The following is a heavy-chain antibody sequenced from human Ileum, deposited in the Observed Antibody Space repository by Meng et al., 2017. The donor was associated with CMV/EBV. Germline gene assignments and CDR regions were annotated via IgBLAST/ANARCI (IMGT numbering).Heavy chain of an antibody. CDR1: GGSISTYY. CDR2: INAGGST. Sequence: QVHLHASGPGLVKPSETLSLTCAVSGGSISTYYWTWVRQPAGKGLEWIGRINAGGSTNDNPSLKSRVTMSVDTSKNQFSLKVTSVTAADTAVYYCAREENTVNQFEYWGQGTLVTVSS. J-gene: IGHJ4*02. CDR3: AREENTVNQFEY. V-gene: IGHV4-4*07. D-gene: IGHD4-17*01.